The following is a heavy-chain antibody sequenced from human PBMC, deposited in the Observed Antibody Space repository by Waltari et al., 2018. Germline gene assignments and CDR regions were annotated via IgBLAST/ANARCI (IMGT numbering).Heavy chain of an antibody. CDR3: ARDPCSSTSCYNWFDP. D-gene: IGHD2-2*01. J-gene: IGHJ5*02. CDR2: IYYSGST. Sequence: QLQLQESGPGLVKPSETLSLTCTVSGGSISSSSYYWCWIRPPPGKGLEWIGSIYYSGSTYYNPSLKSRVTISVDTSKNQFSLKLSSVTAADTAVYYCARDPCSSTSCYNWFDPWGQGTLVTVSS. CDR1: GGSISSSSYY. V-gene: IGHV4-39*07.